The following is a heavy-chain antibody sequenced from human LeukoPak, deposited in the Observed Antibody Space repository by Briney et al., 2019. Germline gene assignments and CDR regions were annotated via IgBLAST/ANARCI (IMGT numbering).Heavy chain of an antibody. CDR3: ARDLSSVSLWFDP. D-gene: IGHD3-22*01. CDR1: GDTFSGYY. V-gene: IGHV1-2*02. CDR2: INPDSGIT. Sequence: PAASVKVSCKASGDTFSGYYMHWLRQAPGQGLKWMGWINPDSGITNYAQRFQGRVTMTRDTSIKTAYMELSRLRSDDTAVYYCARDLSSVSLWFDPWGQGTLVTVSS. J-gene: IGHJ5*02.